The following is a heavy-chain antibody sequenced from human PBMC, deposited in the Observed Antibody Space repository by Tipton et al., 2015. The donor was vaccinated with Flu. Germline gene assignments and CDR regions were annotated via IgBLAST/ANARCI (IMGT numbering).Heavy chain of an antibody. CDR3: ASGNWNSNYDNWFDP. CDR1: GASVNIENSY. D-gene: IGHD1-1*01. CDR2: IYNTGLT. V-gene: IGHV4-39*07. J-gene: IGHJ5*02. Sequence: TLSLTCTVSGASVNIENSYWGWIRKSLGRGLEWSGTIYNTGLTNYNPSLKSRVTVSLDMSKNQFSLNVSLVTAADTATYFCASGNWNSNYDNWFDPWGQGILVTVSS.